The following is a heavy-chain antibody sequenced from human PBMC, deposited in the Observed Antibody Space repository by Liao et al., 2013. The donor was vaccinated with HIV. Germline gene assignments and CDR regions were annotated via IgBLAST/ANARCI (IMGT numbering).Heavy chain of an antibody. Sequence: QVQLQESGPGLMKPSETLSLTCSVSGGSINSFYWSWIRQPPGKGLEWVASIAYSGSTKYNPSVLSRVTISIDTAKNQFSLRLRSVTAADTAVYFCARGPGSIFGVDIYYYYMDVWGERDHGHRLL. V-gene: IGHV4-59*01. D-gene: IGHD3-3*01. J-gene: IGHJ6*03. CDR2: IAYSGST. CDR1: GGSINSFY. CDR3: ARGPGSIFGVDIYYYYMDV.